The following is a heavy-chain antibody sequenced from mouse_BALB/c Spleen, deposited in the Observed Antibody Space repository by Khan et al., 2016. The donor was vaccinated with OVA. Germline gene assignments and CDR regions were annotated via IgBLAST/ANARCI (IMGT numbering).Heavy chain of an antibody. J-gene: IGHJ2*01. CDR3: ARGNYYGYYFDY. Sequence: EVQLQESGPGLVKPSQSLSLTCTVTGYSITSGYAWNWIRQFLGNQLEWMGYISYSGVTSYTPSLKGRTSITRDTSTNQSFLQLNSVTSEDTATYYCARGNYYGYYFDYWGQGTTLTVSS. D-gene: IGHD1-1*01. CDR2: ISYSGVT. CDR1: GYSITSGYA. V-gene: IGHV3-2*02.